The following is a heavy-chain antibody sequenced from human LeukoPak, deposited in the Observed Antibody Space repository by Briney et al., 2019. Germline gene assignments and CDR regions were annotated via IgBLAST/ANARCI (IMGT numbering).Heavy chain of an antibody. CDR3: ARDPAQDLHY. Sequence: ASVKVSCKASGYTFTSYYMHWVRQAPGQGLEWMGIINPSGGSTSYAQKFQGRVTMTRDTSTSTVYMELNSLRAEDTAVYYCARDPAQDLHYWGQGTLVTVSS. CDR1: GYTFTSYY. V-gene: IGHV1-46*01. CDR2: INPSGGST. J-gene: IGHJ4*02.